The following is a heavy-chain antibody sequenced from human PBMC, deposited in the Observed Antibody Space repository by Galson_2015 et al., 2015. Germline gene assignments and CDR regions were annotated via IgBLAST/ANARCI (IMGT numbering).Heavy chain of an antibody. CDR2: IGIGGDT. CDR3: ARKSGYCSGGSCYVDAFDI. Sequence: SLRLSCAASGFTFSNYGMHWVRQATGKGLEWVSGIGIGGDTHYPGSVKGRFTISGENAKNSLHLQMNSLRAGDTAVYYCARKSGYCSGGSCYVDAFDIWGQGTKVTVSS. D-gene: IGHD2-15*01. J-gene: IGHJ3*02. V-gene: IGHV3-13*04. CDR1: GFTFSNYG.